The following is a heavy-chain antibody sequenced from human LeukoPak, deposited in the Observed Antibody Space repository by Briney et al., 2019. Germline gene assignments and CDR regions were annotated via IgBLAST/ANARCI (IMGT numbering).Heavy chain of an antibody. J-gene: IGHJ6*02. V-gene: IGHV6-1*01. Sequence: SPTLSLTFAISGDSVSINRVAWHWIRQSPSRGLEWLGSTYYRSEWFNDYALFVTRRITINPDTSKNQFALRLNSVTPEDTAVYYCARDGGSYSNSYGLDVWGQGTTVTVSS. CDR3: ARDGGSYSNSYGLDV. D-gene: IGHD1-26*01. CDR2: TYYRSEWFN. CDR1: GDSVSINRVA.